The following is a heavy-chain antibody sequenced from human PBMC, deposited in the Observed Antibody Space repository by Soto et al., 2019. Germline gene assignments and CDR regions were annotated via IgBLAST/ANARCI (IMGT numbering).Heavy chain of an antibody. J-gene: IGHJ4*02. D-gene: IGHD3-22*01. CDR1: GFTFSSYG. CDR3: AKISSIPHYYDSSASARTPDY. CDR2: ISYDGSNK. V-gene: IGHV3-30*18. Sequence: QVQLVESGGGVVQPGRSLRLSCAASGFTFSSYGMHWVRQAPGKGLEWVAVISYDGSNKYYADSVKGRFIISRDNSKNTLYLQMNSLRAEDTAVYYCAKISSIPHYYDSSASARTPDYWGQGTLVTVSS.